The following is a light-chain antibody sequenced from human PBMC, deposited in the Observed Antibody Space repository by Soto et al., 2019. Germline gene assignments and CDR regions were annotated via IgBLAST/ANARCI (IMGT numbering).Light chain of an antibody. V-gene: IGLV2-8*01. CDR3: SSYAGSHNWL. CDR2: EVS. Sequence: QSALTQPPSASGSPGQSVTISCTGTSSDVGDYNYVSWYQQYPGKAPKLMIYEVSKRPSGVPDRFSGSKSGNTASLTVSGLQAEDEADYYCSSYAGSHNWLFCGGTKLTVL. CDR1: SSDVGDYNY. J-gene: IGLJ3*02.